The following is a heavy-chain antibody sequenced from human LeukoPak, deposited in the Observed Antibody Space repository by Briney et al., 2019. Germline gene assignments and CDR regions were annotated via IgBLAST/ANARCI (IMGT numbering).Heavy chain of an antibody. V-gene: IGHV3-7*01. Sequence: GGSLRLSCGASGFTFSNYWMSWVRQAPGKGLEWVINISQDGSGKNYADSVEGRFTISRDNSKNTLYLQMNSLRAEDTAVYYCARDRVPVTVPYFDYWGQGTLVTVSS. CDR1: GFTFSNYW. D-gene: IGHD2-2*01. CDR3: ARDRVPVTVPYFDY. CDR2: ISQDGSGK. J-gene: IGHJ4*02.